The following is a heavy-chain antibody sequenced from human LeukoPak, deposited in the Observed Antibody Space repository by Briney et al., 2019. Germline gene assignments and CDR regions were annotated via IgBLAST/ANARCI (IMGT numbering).Heavy chain of an antibody. CDR1: GYTFTGYY. J-gene: IGHJ4*02. D-gene: IGHD3-10*01. Sequence: GASVKVSCKASGYTFTGYYTHWVRQAPGQGLEWMGIINPSGGSTSYARKFQGRVTMTRDTSTSTVYMELSSLRSEDTAVYYCASSPSYYYGSGDLHPFDYWGQGTLVTVSS. CDR3: ASSPSYYYGSGDLHPFDY. CDR2: INPSGGST. V-gene: IGHV1-46*03.